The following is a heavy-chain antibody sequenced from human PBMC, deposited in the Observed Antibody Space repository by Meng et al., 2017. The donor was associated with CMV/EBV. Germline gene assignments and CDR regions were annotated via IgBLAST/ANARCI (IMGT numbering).Heavy chain of an antibody. J-gene: IGHJ5*02. CDR2: IYPGDSDT. CDR3: VRHPSSSWFNWFDP. Sequence: KVSCKGSGYSFTSYWIGWVRQMPGKGLEWMGIIYPGDSDTRYSPSFQGQVTISADKSITTAYLQWSSLKASDTAMYFCVRHPSSSWFNWFDPWGQGTLVTVSS. CDR1: GYSFTSYW. V-gene: IGHV5-51*01. D-gene: IGHD6-13*01.